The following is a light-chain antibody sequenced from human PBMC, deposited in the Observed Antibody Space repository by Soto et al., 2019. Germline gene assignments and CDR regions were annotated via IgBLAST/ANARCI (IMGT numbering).Light chain of an antibody. CDR1: TSDVGAYIH. Sequence: QSVLTQPPSASGSPGQSVAISCTGTTSDVGAYIHVSWYQHHPGKAPKLMLFEVSKRPSGVPDRFSGSKSGNTASLTVSGLQADDEADYYCTSYAGSNNPVVFGGGTKLTVL. CDR3: TSYAGSNNPVV. J-gene: IGLJ2*01. V-gene: IGLV2-8*01. CDR2: EVS.